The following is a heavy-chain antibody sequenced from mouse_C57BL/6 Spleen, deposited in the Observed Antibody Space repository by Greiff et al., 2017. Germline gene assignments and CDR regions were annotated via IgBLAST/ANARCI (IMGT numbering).Heavy chain of an antibody. CDR2: IYPGSGST. CDR1: GYTFTSYW. J-gene: IGHJ2*01. D-gene: IGHD1-1*01. Sequence: QVQLQQPGAELVKPGASVKMSCKASGYTFTSYWITWVKQRPGHGLEWIGDIYPGSGSTNYNEKFKSKATLTVDTSSSPAYMQLSSLTSEDSAVYYFARDYGSSSYFDYWGQGTTLTVSS. CDR3: ARDYGSSSYFDY. V-gene: IGHV1-55*01.